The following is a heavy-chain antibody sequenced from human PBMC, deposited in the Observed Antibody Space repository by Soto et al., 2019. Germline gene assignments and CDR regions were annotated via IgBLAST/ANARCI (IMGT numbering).Heavy chain of an antibody. Sequence: KISCKASGGTFSSYAISWVRQAPGQGLEWMGGIIPIFGTANYAQKFQGRVTITADESTSTAYMELSSLRSEDTAVYYCARLDTAMRGFDYWGQGTLVTVSS. CDR3: ARLDTAMRGFDY. D-gene: IGHD5-18*01. V-gene: IGHV1-69*01. J-gene: IGHJ4*02. CDR1: GGTFSSYA. CDR2: IIPIFGTA.